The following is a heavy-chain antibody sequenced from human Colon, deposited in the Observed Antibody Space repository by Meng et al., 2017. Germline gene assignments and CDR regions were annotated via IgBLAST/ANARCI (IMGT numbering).Heavy chain of an antibody. Sequence: QGPLVQSGSELKKPGASVKVSCKASGYTFTSYAMNWVRQAPGQGPEWMGWINTNTGNPTYAQGFTGRFVFSLDTSASTAYLQISSLKAADTAVYYCARLYCSGGSCYTIDYWGQGTLVTVSS. V-gene: IGHV7-4-1*02. CDR3: ARLYCSGGSCYTIDY. CDR1: GYTFTSYA. J-gene: IGHJ4*02. CDR2: INTNTGNP. D-gene: IGHD2-15*01.